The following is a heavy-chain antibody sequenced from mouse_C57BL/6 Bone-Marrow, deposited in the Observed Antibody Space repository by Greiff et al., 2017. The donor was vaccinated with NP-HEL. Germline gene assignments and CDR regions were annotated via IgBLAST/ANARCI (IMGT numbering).Heavy chain of an antibody. CDR2: IHPNSGST. V-gene: IGHV1-64*01. CDR1: GYTFTSYW. J-gene: IGHJ4*01. CDR3: ARWTVVARNAMDY. D-gene: IGHD1-1*01. Sequence: QVQLQQPGAELVKPGASVKLSCKASGYTFTSYWMQWVKQRPGQGLEWIGMIHPNSGSTNYNEKFKSKATLTVDKSSSTAYMQLSSLTSEDSAVYYCARWTVVARNAMDYWGQGTSVTVSS.